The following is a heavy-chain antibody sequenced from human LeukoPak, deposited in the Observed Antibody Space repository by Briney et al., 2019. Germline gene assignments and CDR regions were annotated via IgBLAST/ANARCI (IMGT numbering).Heavy chain of an antibody. V-gene: IGHV1-2*02. CDR1: GYTFTGYY. D-gene: IGHD4-23*01. CDR2: INPNSGGT. J-gene: IGHJ5*02. CDR3: ARDVVWGYGGNPNWFDP. Sequence: GASVKVSCKASGYTFTGYYMHWVRQAPGQGLEWMGWINPNSGGTNYAQKFQGRVTMTRDTSISTAYMELSRLRSDDTAVYYCARDVVWGYGGNPNWFDPWGQGTLVTVSS.